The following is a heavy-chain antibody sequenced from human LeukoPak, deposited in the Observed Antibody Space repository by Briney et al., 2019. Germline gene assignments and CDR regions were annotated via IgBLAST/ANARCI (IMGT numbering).Heavy chain of an antibody. CDR1: GVTFSDYW. CDR2: VKQDGSEK. Sequence: SGGSLRLSCAASGVTFSDYWMSWVRQAPGKGLEWVANVKQDGSEKFYVDSVKGRFTISRDNAKNSLYLQMNSLRVEDTAVYYCARPTTVGSLFDYWGQGTLVTVSS. V-gene: IGHV3-7*01. CDR3: ARPTTVGSLFDY. J-gene: IGHJ4*02. D-gene: IGHD4-17*01.